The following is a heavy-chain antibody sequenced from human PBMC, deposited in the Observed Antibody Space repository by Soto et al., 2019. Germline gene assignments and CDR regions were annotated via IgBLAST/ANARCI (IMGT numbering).Heavy chain of an antibody. D-gene: IGHD2-15*01. CDR2: IYYSGST. J-gene: IGHJ3*02. V-gene: IGHV4-30-4*08. Sequence: TLSLTCPSSFGSISSGDYYLSFILQHPGKGLEWIGYIYYSGSTYYNPSLKSRVTISVDTSKNQFSLKLSSVTAADTAVYYCARGGIVVVVAALDIWGQGTMVTVSS. CDR1: FGSISSGDYY. CDR3: ARGGIVVVVAALDI.